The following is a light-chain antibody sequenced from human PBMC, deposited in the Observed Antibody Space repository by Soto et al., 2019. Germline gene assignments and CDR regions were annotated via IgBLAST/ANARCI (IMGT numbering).Light chain of an antibody. CDR2: AAS. J-gene: IGKJ3*01. CDR1: QSISSY. Sequence: DIQMTQSPSSLSASVGDRVTITCRASQSISSYLNWYQQKPGKAPKLLIYAASSLQSGVPSRFSGSGSGTDFTLTISSLQPEDFATYYCQHSYSTTFTFRPGTKVDIX. CDR3: QHSYSTTFT. V-gene: IGKV1-39*01.